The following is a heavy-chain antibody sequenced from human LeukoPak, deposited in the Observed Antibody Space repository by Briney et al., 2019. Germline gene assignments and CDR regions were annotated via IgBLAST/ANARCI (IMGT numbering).Heavy chain of an antibody. V-gene: IGHV3-21*01. Sequence: PGGSLRLSCAASGFTFSDYSMHWVRQAPGKGLEWVSCISSTSGYIYYGDSVRGRFTISRDNAKNSLYLQMNSLRAEDTAVYYCARGQLWQTGWFDPWGQGTLVTVSS. J-gene: IGHJ5*02. CDR1: GFTFSDYS. D-gene: IGHD5-18*01. CDR2: ISSTSGYI. CDR3: ARGQLWQTGWFDP.